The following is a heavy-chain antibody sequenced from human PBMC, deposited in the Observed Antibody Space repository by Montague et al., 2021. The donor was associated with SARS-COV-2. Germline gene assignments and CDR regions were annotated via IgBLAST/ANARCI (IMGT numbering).Heavy chain of an antibody. CDR3: ARRGDYGGPRFDY. CDR2: IYYSGSN. J-gene: IGHJ4*02. Sequence: SETLSLTCTVSGGSVSSRSYYWVWIRQPPGKGLEWIGSIYYSGSNHYNPSLKSPVTISVDTSKNQFSLKLSSVTAADTAVYYCARRGDYGGPRFDYWGQGTLVSVSS. V-gene: IGHV4-39*01. CDR1: GGSVSSRSYY. D-gene: IGHD4-23*01.